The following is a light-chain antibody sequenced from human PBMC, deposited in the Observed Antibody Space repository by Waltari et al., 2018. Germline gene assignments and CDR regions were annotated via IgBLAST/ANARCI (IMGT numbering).Light chain of an antibody. J-gene: IGKJ4*01. CDR3: QQRYKWPLT. CDR1: QSVSTY. CDR2: DSS. Sequence: EIVLTQSPDTLSLSPGERATLSCRASQSVSTYLAWYQQRPGQPPRLLLYDSSSSATGIPARFSGSGSETDFTLTISSLEPEDFAVYYCQQRYKWPLTFGGGSKVEI. V-gene: IGKV3-11*01.